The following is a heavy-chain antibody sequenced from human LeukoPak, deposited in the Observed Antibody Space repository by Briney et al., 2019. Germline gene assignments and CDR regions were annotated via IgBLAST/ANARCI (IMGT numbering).Heavy chain of an antibody. V-gene: IGHV3-23*01. Sequence: GGSLRLSCAASGFTFSSYAMSWVRQAPGKGLEWVSAISGSGGSTYYADSVKGRFTISRDNSKNTLYLQMNSLRAEDTAVYYCARVGRGFWHIHRGDNWFDPWGQGTLVTVSS. CDR2: ISGSGGST. CDR3: ARVGRGFWHIHRGDNWFDP. J-gene: IGHJ5*02. D-gene: IGHD2-21*01. CDR1: GFTFSSYA.